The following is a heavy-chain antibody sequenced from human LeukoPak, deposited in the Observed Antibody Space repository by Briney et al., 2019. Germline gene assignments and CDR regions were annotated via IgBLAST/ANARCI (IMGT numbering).Heavy chain of an antibody. Sequence: PSETLSLTCTASGGSISSYYWGWIRRPPGKGLEWIGSINHGGSTDYNPSLKSRVIMSIDTSKNHFSLKLTSVTAADTAVYYCARFSPRAMGNYLDFWGQGTLVTVSS. D-gene: IGHD7-27*01. CDR1: GGSISSYY. J-gene: IGHJ4*02. CDR3: ARFSPRAMGNYLDF. V-gene: IGHV4-59*04. CDR2: INHGGST.